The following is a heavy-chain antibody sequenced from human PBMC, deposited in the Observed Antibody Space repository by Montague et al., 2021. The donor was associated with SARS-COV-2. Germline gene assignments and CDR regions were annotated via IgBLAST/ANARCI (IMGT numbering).Heavy chain of an antibody. CDR2: VDYSALI. V-gene: IGHV4-39*07. Sequence: SETLSLTCTVSRDSISSHNYFWAWLRQPPGKGLEWIGSVDYSALIFYNLSLESRVTISVDTSKKQFSLKANSVTAADTADYYCAQHGEALAWGTFDIWGQGTMVTVSS. CDR1: RDSISSHNYF. CDR3: AQHGEALAWGTFDI. D-gene: IGHD3-10*01. J-gene: IGHJ3*02.